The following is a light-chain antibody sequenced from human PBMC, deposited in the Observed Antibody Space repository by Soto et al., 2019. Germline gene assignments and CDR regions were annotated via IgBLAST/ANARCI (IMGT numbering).Light chain of an antibody. CDR3: TSYTSSSTLRV. Sequence: QSVLTQPRSVSGSPGQSVTISCTGTSSDVGGYNYVSWYQQHPGKAPKLIIYGVSNRPSGVSNRFSGSKSGNTASLTISGLQAEDEADYYCTSYTSSSTLRVFGGGTKLTVL. J-gene: IGLJ3*02. CDR1: SSDVGGYNY. V-gene: IGLV2-14*01. CDR2: GVS.